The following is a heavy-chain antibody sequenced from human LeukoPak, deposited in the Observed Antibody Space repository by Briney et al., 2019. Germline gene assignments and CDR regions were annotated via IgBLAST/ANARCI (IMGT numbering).Heavy chain of an antibody. CDR2: ISSSSSTI. D-gene: IGHD3-10*01. CDR1: GFTFSSYS. CDR3: ASGLLGGSGSYYNPWFDP. J-gene: IGHJ5*02. Sequence: GGSLRLSCAASGFTFSSYSMNWVRQAPGKGLEWVSYISSSSSTIYYADSVKGRFTISRDNAKNSLYLQMNSLRAEDTAVYYCASGLLGGSGSYYNPWFDPWGQGTLVTVSS. V-gene: IGHV3-48*01.